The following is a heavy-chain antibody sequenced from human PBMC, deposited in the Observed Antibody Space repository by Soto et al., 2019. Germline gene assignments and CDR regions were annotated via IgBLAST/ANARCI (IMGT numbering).Heavy chain of an antibody. Sequence: EVQLVESGGGVVPPGGSLRLSCAASGFTFSGYWMHWVRQAPGKGLMWVSRIHGDGRTTNYADSVKGRFTISRENAKNTLYLQMNSLRAEDTAVYYWARAAYGEYWFDPWGQGTLVTVSS. J-gene: IGHJ5*02. CDR3: ARAAYGEYWFDP. CDR2: IHGDGRTT. D-gene: IGHD4-17*01. V-gene: IGHV3-74*01. CDR1: GFTFSGYW.